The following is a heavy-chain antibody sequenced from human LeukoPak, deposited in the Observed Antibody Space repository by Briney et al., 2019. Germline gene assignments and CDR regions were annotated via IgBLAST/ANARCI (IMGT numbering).Heavy chain of an antibody. J-gene: IGHJ5*02. CDR3: AKDVVDSSIWYSGWFDP. Sequence: GGSLRLSCAASGFTFSSYAMSWVRQAPGKGLEWVSAISGSGGSTYYADSVKGRFTISRDKSKNTLYLQMNSLRAEDTAVYYCAKDVVDSSIWYSGWFDPWGQGTLVTVSS. D-gene: IGHD6-13*01. CDR2: ISGSGGST. V-gene: IGHV3-23*01. CDR1: GFTFSSYA.